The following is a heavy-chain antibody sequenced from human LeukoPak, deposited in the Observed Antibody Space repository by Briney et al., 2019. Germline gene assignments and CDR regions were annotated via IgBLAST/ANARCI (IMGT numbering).Heavy chain of an antibody. V-gene: IGHV3-21*01. CDR3: ARAYSGSYNWFDP. CDR2: ISSSSSYL. Sequence: GGSLRLSCAASGFTFSSHSMNWVRQAPGKGLEWVSGISSSSSYLYYADSAKGRFTVSRVNAKNSLFLQMNSLRAEDTAVYYCARAYSGSYNWFDPWGQGTLVTVSS. J-gene: IGHJ5*02. CDR1: GFTFSSHS. D-gene: IGHD1-26*01.